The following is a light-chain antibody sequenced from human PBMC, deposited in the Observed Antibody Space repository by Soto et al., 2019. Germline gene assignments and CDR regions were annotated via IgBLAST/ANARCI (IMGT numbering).Light chain of an antibody. J-gene: IGLJ1*01. CDR1: SSDVGGYNY. CDR3: SSYTSSTTYV. Sequence: QSALTQPASLSASPGQSIAISRPGSSSDVGGYNYVSWYQQHPGKAPKLMIYDVSNRPSGVSNRFSGSKSGNTASLTISGLQAEDEADYYCSSYTSSTTYVFGAGTKVTVL. V-gene: IGLV2-14*01. CDR2: DVS.